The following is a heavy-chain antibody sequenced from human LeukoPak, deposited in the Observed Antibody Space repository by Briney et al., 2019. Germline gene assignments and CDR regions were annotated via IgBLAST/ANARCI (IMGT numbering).Heavy chain of an antibody. CDR1: GGTFSSYA. J-gene: IGHJ4*02. D-gene: IGHD3-22*01. V-gene: IGHV1-69*13. CDR2: IIPIFGTA. Sequence: ASVKVSCKASGGTFSSYAISWVRQAPGQGLEWMGGIIPIFGTANYAQKFQGRVTITADESTSTAYMELSSLRSEDTAVYYCAREASPTYYYDSSGYLHSCYFDYWGQGTLVTVSS. CDR3: AREASPTYYYDSSGYLHSCYFDY.